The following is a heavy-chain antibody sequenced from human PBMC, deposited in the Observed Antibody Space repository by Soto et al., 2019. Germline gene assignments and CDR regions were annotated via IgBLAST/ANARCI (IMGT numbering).Heavy chain of an antibody. V-gene: IGHV1-69*13. J-gene: IGHJ4*02. CDR1: GGTFYTYT. D-gene: IGHD5-18*01. CDR3: ARIPRYSFPTSDDLDS. Sequence: GGSVKVSCKASGGTFYTYTFSWVRQAPGQGLEWMGSITPIYPTTNYAEKFQGRLTVTADGSTNTAYMELNSLTSEDTAVYYCARIPRYSFPTSDDLDSWGQGTLVTVSS. CDR2: ITPIYPTT.